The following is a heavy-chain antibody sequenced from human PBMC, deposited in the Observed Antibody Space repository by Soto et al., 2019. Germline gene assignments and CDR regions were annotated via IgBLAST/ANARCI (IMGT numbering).Heavy chain of an antibody. CDR2: ICYSGSL. J-gene: IGHJ4*02. CDR1: AGSLSRTTYY. Sequence: SETLSLPCCVSAGSLSRTTYYVGWLRQPPGKGLEWIGSICYSGSLFCNPSLQRRVPIPVHTSKHLFSPRLQPVTAADAGVYFCARHRRSRTYYDGDDYWGQGARVT. D-gene: IGHD1-26*01. V-gene: IGHV4-39*01. CDR3: ARHRRSRTYYDGDDY.